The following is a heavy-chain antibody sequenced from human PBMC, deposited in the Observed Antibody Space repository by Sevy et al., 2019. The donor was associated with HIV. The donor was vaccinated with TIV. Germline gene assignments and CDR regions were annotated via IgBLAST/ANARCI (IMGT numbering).Heavy chain of an antibody. V-gene: IGHV3-33*01. Sequence: GGSLRLSCAATGFTFSNYAMHWVRQTPGKGLEWVAIIWSDGRFENHGDSVKGRFTISRDNSKNTLYVQMNNVRVEDTAVYYCARGGYYYENAAYYALDSWGQGTLVTVSS. CDR1: GFTFSNYA. D-gene: IGHD3-22*01. J-gene: IGHJ4*02. CDR2: IWSDGRFE. CDR3: ARGGYYYENAAYYALDS.